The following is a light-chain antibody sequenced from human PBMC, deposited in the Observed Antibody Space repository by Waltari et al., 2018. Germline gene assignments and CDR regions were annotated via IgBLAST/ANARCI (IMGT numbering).Light chain of an antibody. Sequence: DIQMTQSPSSLSASVGDRVTITCPASQDISNYLNWYQQKPGKAPKLLIYDASNLETGVPSRFSGSGSGTDFTFTISSLQPEDIATYYCQQYDNPLLTFGGGTKVEIK. CDR3: QQYDNPLLT. CDR1: QDISNY. J-gene: IGKJ4*01. CDR2: DAS. V-gene: IGKV1-33*01.